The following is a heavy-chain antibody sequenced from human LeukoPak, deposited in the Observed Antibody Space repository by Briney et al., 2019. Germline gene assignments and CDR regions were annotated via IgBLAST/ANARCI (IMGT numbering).Heavy chain of an antibody. Sequence: GGSLRLSCAASGFTFSSYWMSWVRQAPGKGLEWVANIKQDGSEKYYVDSVKGRFTISRDNAKNSLYLQMNSLRAEDTAVYYCARDVGYCSSTSCYKYFDYWGQGTLVTVPS. CDR1: GFTFSSYW. V-gene: IGHV3-7*01. D-gene: IGHD2-2*02. CDR3: ARDVGYCSSTSCYKYFDY. J-gene: IGHJ4*02. CDR2: IKQDGSEK.